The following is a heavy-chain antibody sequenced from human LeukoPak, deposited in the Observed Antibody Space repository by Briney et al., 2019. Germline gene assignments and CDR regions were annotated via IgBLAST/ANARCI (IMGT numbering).Heavy chain of an antibody. CDR1: GGSISSGSYY. CDR2: INSSGST. D-gene: IGHD3-22*01. V-gene: IGHV4-61*10. J-gene: IGHJ5*02. Sequence: SETLSLTCTVSGGSISSGSYYWSWIRQPAGKGLEWIRRINSSGSTNYNPSLKSRVTISVDTSNNQFSLKLSSVPAADTAVYYCARDSDDSSGYNWFAPWGQGTLVTVSS. CDR3: ARDSDDSSGYNWFAP.